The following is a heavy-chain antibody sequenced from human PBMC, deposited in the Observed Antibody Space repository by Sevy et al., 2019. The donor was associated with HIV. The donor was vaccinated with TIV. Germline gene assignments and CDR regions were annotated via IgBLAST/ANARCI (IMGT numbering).Heavy chain of an antibody. J-gene: IGHJ4*02. Sequence: SETLSLTCAVSGGSISRSNWWSWVRQPPGKGLEWIGEVYYTGSTNYRPSLKSRVTISIDRSKNQVSLRLSSVTAAGTAVYFCASGPTTMFYFDSWGQGALVTVSS. CDR3: ASGPTTMFYFDS. V-gene: IGHV4-4*02. CDR1: GGSISRSNW. CDR2: VYYTGST. D-gene: IGHD1-26*01.